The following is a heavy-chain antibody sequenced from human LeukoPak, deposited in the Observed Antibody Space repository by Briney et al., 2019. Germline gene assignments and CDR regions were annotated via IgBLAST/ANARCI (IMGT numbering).Heavy chain of an antibody. Sequence: PETLPLTCTVSGGSVSSGSYYWSWIRQPPGKGLEWIGYIYYSGSTNYNPSLKSRVTISVDTSKNQFSLKLSSVTAADTAVYYCARDRGDGDYYDYWGQGTLVTVSS. CDR3: ARDRGDGDYYDY. J-gene: IGHJ4*02. D-gene: IGHD2-21*02. V-gene: IGHV4-61*01. CDR2: IYYSGST. CDR1: GGSVSSGSYY.